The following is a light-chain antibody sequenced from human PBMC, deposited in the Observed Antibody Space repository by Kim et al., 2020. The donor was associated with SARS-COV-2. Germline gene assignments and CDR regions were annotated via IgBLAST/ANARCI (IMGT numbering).Light chain of an antibody. CDR3: SSYTSSDTLV. Sequence: GQSITISCTGSSSDVGGYNYVSWYQQRPGKAPKLMIYDVHNRPSGVSERFSGSKSGNTASLTISGLQAEDEADYYCSSYTSSDTLVFGGGTQLTVL. V-gene: IGLV2-14*03. J-gene: IGLJ2*01. CDR2: DVH. CDR1: SSDVGGYNY.